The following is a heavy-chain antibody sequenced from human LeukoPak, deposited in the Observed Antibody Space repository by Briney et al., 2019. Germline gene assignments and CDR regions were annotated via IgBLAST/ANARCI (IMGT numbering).Heavy chain of an antibody. CDR1: GYTFTSYH. CDR2: INPSGGGT. J-gene: IGHJ4*02. D-gene: IGHD5-12*01. V-gene: IGHV1-46*01. Sequence: ASVKVSCKASGYTFTSYHMHWVRQAPGQGLEWMGAINPSGGGTTYAQKFQGRVTMTRDMSTTTVYMELSSLRSGDTAVYYCARDPSESGYSGYDDYWGQGTLVTVSS. CDR3: ARDPSESGYSGYDDY.